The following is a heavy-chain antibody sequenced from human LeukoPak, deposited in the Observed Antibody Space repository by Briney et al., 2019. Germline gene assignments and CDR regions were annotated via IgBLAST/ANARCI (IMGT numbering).Heavy chain of an antibody. CDR3: ARGALSIVVVVAAKGGNWFDP. CDR2: SNTNSGGT. J-gene: IGHJ5*02. D-gene: IGHD2-15*01. V-gene: IGHV1-2*02. Sequence: GASVTVSFKASGYTFTGYYMHWVRQAPGEGLEWMGWSNTNSGGTNYAQKFQGRVTMTRDTSISTAYMELSRLRSDDTAVYYCARGALSIVVVVAAKGGNWFDPWGQGTLVTVSS. CDR1: GYTFTGYY.